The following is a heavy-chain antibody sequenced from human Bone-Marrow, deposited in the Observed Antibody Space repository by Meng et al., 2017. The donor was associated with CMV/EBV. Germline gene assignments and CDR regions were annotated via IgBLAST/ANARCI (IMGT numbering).Heavy chain of an antibody. CDR3: AKLYGDYEYSSDY. CDR2: IWYDGSNK. CDR1: GFTCSSYG. V-gene: IGHV3-33*06. J-gene: IGHJ4*02. Sequence: CAASGFTCSSYGMHWVRQAPGRGLEWVAVIWYDGSNKSYAGSVKGRFTISRDNSKNTLYLQMNSLRAEDTAVYYCAKLYGDYEYSSDYWGQGTLVTVSS. D-gene: IGHD4-17*01.